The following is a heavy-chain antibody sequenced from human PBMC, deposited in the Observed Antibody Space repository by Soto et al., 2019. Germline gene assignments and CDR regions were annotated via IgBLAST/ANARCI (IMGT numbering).Heavy chain of an antibody. Sequence: QVQLVQSGAEVKKPGSSVKVSCKASGGTFSISGISWVRQAPGQGLEWMGGIIPVFGRANYAQTFQGRVTITADESTSTAYMELSSLRSEDTAVYFCARDRGSYSPYGMDVWGQGTTVTVSS. D-gene: IGHD1-26*01. CDR1: GGTFSISG. V-gene: IGHV1-69*01. CDR2: IIPVFGRA. J-gene: IGHJ6*02. CDR3: ARDRGSYSPYGMDV.